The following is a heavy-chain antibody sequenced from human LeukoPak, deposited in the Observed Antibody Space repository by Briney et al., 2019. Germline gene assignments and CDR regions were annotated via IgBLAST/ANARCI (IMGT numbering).Heavy chain of an antibody. J-gene: IGHJ4*02. CDR3: ARDFIAAAGSLDY. CDR1: GFIFSTTW. CDR2: INPDGAVK. V-gene: IGHV3-7*01. Sequence: PGGSRTLSWAAAGFIFSTTWMNWVRQAPGRGLEWVASINPDGAVKYHAHSLKGRFTISRDNSKNTLYLQMNSLRAEDTAVYYCARDFIAAAGSLDYWGQGTLVTVSS. D-gene: IGHD6-13*01.